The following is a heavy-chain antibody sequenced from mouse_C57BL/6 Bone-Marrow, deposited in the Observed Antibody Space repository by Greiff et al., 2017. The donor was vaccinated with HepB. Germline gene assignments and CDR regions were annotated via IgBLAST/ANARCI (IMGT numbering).Heavy chain of an antibody. CDR1: GYTFPSYW. CDR2: IDPSDSYT. D-gene: IGHD1-1*01. Sequence: VKQSCKASGYTFPSYWMQWVKQRPGQGLEWIGEIDPSDSYTNYNQKFKGKATLTVDTSSSTAYMQLSSLTSEDSAVYYCARYYGSGGFAYWGQGTLVTVSA. V-gene: IGHV1-50*01. CDR3: ARYYGSGGFAY. J-gene: IGHJ3*01.